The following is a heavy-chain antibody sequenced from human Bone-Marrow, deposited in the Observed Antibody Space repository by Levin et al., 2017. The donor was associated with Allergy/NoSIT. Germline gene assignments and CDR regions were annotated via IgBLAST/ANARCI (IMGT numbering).Heavy chain of an antibody. CDR3: ARATQFCTNGVCYDYWYFDL. V-gene: IGHV4-59*02. Sequence: RSQTLSLTCNVSGGSVSTYYWSWIRQPPGKGLEWIGHVYYSGSTSYNPSLKSRVTISVDTSKHHFSLKLNSVTAADAAVYYCARATQFCTNGVCYDYWYFDLWGRGTQVTVSS. CDR2: VYYSGST. J-gene: IGHJ2*01. D-gene: IGHD2-8*01. CDR1: GGSVSTYY.